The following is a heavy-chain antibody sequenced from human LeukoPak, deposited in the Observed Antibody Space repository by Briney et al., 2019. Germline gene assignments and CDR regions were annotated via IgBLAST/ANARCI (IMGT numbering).Heavy chain of an antibody. V-gene: IGHV3-9*03. Sequence: GRSLRLSCAASGFTFDDYAMHWVRQAPGEGLEWVSGISWNSGSIGYADSVKGRFTISRDNAKNSLYLQMNSLRAEDMALYYCAKDSMGSTSPLGGFDPWGQGTLATVSS. CDR3: AKDSMGSTSPLGGFDP. D-gene: IGHD2-2*01. J-gene: IGHJ5*02. CDR1: GFTFDDYA. CDR2: ISWNSGSI.